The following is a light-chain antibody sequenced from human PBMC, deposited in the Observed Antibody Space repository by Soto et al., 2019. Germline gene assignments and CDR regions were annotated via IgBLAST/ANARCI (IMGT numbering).Light chain of an antibody. CDR1: SSDIDDYIY. CDR2: DVS. Sequence: QSALTQPASVSGSPGQSITISCTGTSSDIDDYIYVSWYQQHPGRAPKLLIYDVSNRPSGVPTRFSGSKSGNTASLTISGLQAEDEADYYCTSYTITNVVFGGGTKVTVL. V-gene: IGLV2-14*03. CDR3: TSYTITNVV. J-gene: IGLJ3*02.